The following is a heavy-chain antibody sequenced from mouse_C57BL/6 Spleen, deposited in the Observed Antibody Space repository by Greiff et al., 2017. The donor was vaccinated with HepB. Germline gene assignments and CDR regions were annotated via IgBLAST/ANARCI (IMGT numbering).Heavy chain of an antibody. CDR2: ISYSGST. D-gene: IGHD2-2*01. V-gene: IGHV3-1*01. Sequence: EVQLVESGPGMVKPSQSLSLTCTVTGYSITSGYDWHWIRHFPGNKLEWMGYISYSGSTNYNPPLKSRISITHDTAKNHFFLKLNSVTTEDTATYYCARNGYYFDYWGQGTTLTVSS. J-gene: IGHJ2*01. CDR3: ARNGYYFDY. CDR1: GYSITSGYD.